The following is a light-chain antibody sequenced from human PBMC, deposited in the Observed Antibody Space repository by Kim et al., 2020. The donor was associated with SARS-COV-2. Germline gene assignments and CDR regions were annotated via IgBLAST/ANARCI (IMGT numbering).Light chain of an antibody. CDR1: QSISGW. Sequence: SASVGDRVTITCRASQSISGWLAWYQQKPGKAPKVLIYEASSLETGVPSRFSGGGYGTEFTLTISSLQPDDFATYYCQQYKTYFYSFGQGTKLEIK. J-gene: IGKJ2*03. CDR2: EAS. CDR3: QQYKTYFYS. V-gene: IGKV1-5*03.